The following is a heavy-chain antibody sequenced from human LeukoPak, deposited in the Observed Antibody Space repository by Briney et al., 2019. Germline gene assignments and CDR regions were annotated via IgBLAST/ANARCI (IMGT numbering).Heavy chain of an antibody. J-gene: IGHJ4*02. D-gene: IGHD1-14*01. V-gene: IGHV3-30*03. CDR3: ATPGPRFNHY. CDR1: GFTFSSYG. Sequence: GGSLRLSCAASGFTFSSYGMHWVRQAPGKGLGWVAVISYDGSNKYYADSVKGRFTISRDNSKNTLYLQMNSLRAEDTAVYYCATPGPRFNHYWGQGTLVTVSS. CDR2: ISYDGSNK.